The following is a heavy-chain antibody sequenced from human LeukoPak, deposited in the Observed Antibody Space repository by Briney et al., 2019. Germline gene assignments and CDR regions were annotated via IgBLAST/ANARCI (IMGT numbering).Heavy chain of an antibody. D-gene: IGHD6-19*01. Sequence: SDTLPLTCAVSGYSISSSNWWGWIRQSPGKGLEWIGYIYYSGSTYYNPSLKSRVTMSVDTSKNQFSLKLNSVTAVDTAVYYCARILSSGWTGGAFDIWGQGTVVIVSS. J-gene: IGHJ3*02. V-gene: IGHV4-28*01. CDR3: ARILSSGWTGGAFDI. CDR1: GYSISSSNW. CDR2: IYYSGST.